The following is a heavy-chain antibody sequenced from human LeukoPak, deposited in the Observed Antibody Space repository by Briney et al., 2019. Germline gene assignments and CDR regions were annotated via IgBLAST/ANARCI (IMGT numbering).Heavy chain of an antibody. CDR2: INHSGST. CDR3: ARLPEKTYSSSSGEDY. J-gene: IGHJ4*02. V-gene: IGHV4-34*01. Sequence: PSETLSLTCAVYGGSFSGYYWSWIRQPPGKGLEWIGEINHSGSTNYNPSLKSRVTISVDTSKNQFSLKLSSVTAADTAVYYCARLPEKTYSSSSGEDYWGQGTLVTVSS. D-gene: IGHD6-6*01. CDR1: GGSFSGYY.